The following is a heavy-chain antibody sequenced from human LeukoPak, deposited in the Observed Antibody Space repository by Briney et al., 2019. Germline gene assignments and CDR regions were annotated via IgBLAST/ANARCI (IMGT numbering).Heavy chain of an antibody. D-gene: IGHD3-9*01. J-gene: IGHJ6*03. Sequence: GGTLGLSCAASGFTFSSYGLTWVRQAPGKGLEWVSIISGDGGSTYYADSVKGRFTISRDNSKNTLYLQMNSLRPEDAAVYYCAKDLGTYDDDLTGYVHYYFYMDVWGKGTTVTISS. CDR2: ISGDGGST. CDR1: GFTFSSYG. CDR3: AKDLGTYDDDLTGYVHYYFYMDV. V-gene: IGHV3-23*01.